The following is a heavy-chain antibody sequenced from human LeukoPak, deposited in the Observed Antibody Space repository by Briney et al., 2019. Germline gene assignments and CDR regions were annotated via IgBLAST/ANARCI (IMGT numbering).Heavy chain of an antibody. V-gene: IGHV3-7*03. J-gene: IGHJ4*02. Sequence: SGGSLRLSCTTSGFIFSSYWMSWVRQAPGKGLEWVANIRPDGSEKQYVDSMKGRFTISRDNAQNSVYLHMNSLRAEDTAVYYCAKRPITVVTPYYFDYWGQGTLVTVSS. CDR2: IRPDGSEK. CDR1: GFIFSSYW. D-gene: IGHD4-23*01. CDR3: AKRPITVVTPYYFDY.